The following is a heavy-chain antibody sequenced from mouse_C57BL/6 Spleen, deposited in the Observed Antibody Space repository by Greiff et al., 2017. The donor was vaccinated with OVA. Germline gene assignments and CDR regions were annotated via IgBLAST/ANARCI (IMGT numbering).Heavy chain of an antibody. CDR3: ARVYGSSYEDAMDD. J-gene: IGHJ4*01. CDR1: GYTFTSYW. D-gene: IGHD1-1*01. V-gene: IGHV1-50*01. CDR2: IDPSDSYT. Sequence: QVQLQQPGAELVKPGASVKLSCKASGYTFTSYWMQWVKQRPGQGLEWIGEIDPSDSYTNYNQKFKGKATLTVDTSSSTAYMQLSSRTSEDSAVYYCARVYGSSYEDAMDDWGQGTSVTVSS.